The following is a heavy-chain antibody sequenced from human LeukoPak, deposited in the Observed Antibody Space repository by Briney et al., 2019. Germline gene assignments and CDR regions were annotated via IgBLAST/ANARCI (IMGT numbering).Heavy chain of an antibody. Sequence: GGSLRLSCAASGFTFSSYSMNWVRQAPGKGLEWVSYISSSSSTIYYADSVKGRFTISRDNAKNSLYLQMNSLRAEDTAVYYCARVSGSYSVWFDPWGQGTLVTVSS. CDR2: ISSSSSTI. D-gene: IGHD1-26*01. J-gene: IGHJ5*02. CDR1: GFTFSSYS. CDR3: ARVSGSYSVWFDP. V-gene: IGHV3-48*01.